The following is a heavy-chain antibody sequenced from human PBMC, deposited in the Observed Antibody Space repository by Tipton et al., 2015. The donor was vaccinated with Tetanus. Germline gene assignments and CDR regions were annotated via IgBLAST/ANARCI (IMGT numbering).Heavy chain of an antibody. Sequence: LRLSCTVSGGSISSSSYYWGWIRQPPGKGLEWIGSVYYSGSTSYNPSLKSRVTISVDTSKNQFSLQLNSVTAADTAVFYCASGQWLILGGLDVWGQGTTVTVSS. D-gene: IGHD6-19*01. V-gene: IGHV4-39*01. CDR1: GGSISSSSYY. J-gene: IGHJ6*02. CDR2: VYYSGST. CDR3: ASGQWLILGGLDV.